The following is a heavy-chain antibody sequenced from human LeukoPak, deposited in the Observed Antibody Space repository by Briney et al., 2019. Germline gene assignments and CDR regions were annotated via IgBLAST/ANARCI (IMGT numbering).Heavy chain of an antibody. V-gene: IGHV3-48*04. J-gene: IGHJ4*02. CDR1: GFTFSSYS. CDR2: ISSSSSTI. CDR3: ARDAGGFVDTAMVSGFDY. D-gene: IGHD5-18*01. Sequence: QAGGSLRLSCAASGFTFSSYSMNWVRQAPGKGLEWVSYISSSSSTIYYADSVKGRFTISIDNAKNSLYLQMNSLRAEDTAVYYCARDAGGFVDTAMVSGFDYWGQGTLVTVSS.